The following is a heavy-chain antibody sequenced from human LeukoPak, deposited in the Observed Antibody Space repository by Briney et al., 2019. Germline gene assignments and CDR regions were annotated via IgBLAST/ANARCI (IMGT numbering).Heavy chain of an antibody. D-gene: IGHD3-10*01. J-gene: IGHJ4*02. CDR2: ISYDGSNE. CDR1: GFTFSGYA. Sequence: GGSLRLSCAASGFTFSGYAMHWVRQAPGKGLEWVAVISYDGSNEYYADSVKGRFTISRYNSKNTLYLQMNSLSVEDTAVYYCARVGYYASGPFSYFDYWGQGTLVTVSS. CDR3: ARVGYYASGPFSYFDY. V-gene: IGHV3-30-3*01.